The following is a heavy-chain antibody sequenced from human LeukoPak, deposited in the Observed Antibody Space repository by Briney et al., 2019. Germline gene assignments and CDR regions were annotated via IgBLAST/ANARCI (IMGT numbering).Heavy chain of an antibody. CDR3: ARDGRLTIFVRGIITEGSPPKN. CDR2: ITSSSSI. CDR1: GFTFSSYS. V-gene: IGHV3-21*04. J-gene: IGHJ4*02. Sequence: GGSLRLSCAASGFTFSSYSMNWVRQAPGKGLEWVSSITSSSSIYYADSVKGQFTISRDNAKNSLYLQMNSLRADDTAVYYCARDGRLTIFVRGIITEGSPPKNWGQGTLVTVSS. D-gene: IGHD3-10*01.